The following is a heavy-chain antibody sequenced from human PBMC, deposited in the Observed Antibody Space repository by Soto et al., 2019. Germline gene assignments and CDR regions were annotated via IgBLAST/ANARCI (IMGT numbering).Heavy chain of an antibody. CDR1: TYSISSGFF. V-gene: IGHV4-38-2*02. Sequence: SETLSLTCSVSTYSISSGFFWGWIRQPPGKGLEWIGSIFHTGDTYYNPSLKSQITMSLDTSKNQFSLKMTSLTAADTAVYYCARDTNSLDTWGQGIMVTVSS. CDR3: ARDTNSLDT. J-gene: IGHJ5*02. CDR2: IFHTGDT.